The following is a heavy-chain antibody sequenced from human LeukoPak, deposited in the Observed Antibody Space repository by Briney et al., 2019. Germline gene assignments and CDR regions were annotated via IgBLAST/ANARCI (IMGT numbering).Heavy chain of an antibody. CDR2: ISSSSSTI. CDR3: ARDPGYCSSTGCYYGMDV. V-gene: IGHV3-48*02. J-gene: IGHJ6*02. Sequence: GGSLRLSCAASGFTFSSYSVNWVRQAPGKGLEWVSYISSSSSTIYYADSVKGRFTISRDNAKNSLYPQMNSLRDEDTAVYYCARDPGYCSSTGCYYGMDVWGQGTTVTVSS. CDR1: GFTFSSYS. D-gene: IGHD2-2*03.